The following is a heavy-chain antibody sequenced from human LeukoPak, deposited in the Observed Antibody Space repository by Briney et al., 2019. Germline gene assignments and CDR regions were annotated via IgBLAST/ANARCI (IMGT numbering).Heavy chain of an antibody. J-gene: IGHJ4*02. CDR3: STERDYYFHY. CDR2: IYSKIDGGIT. CDR1: GFTFRNVW. Sequence: GGSLRLSCAASGFTFRNVWMSWVRQAPGKGLEWVGRIYSKIDGGITDYAAPVKGRFTISRDDSKNTLYLQMNSLKIDDTAVYYCSTERDYYFHYWGQGALVIVSS. V-gene: IGHV3-15*01.